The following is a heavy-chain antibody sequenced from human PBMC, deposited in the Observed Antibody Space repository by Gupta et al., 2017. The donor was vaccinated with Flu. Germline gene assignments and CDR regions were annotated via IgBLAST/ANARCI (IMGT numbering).Heavy chain of an antibody. V-gene: IGHV1-8*01. D-gene: IGHD5-12*01. CDR2: MNPNSGNT. Sequence: NWVRQATGQGLEWMGWMNPNSGNTGYAQKFQGRVTMTRNTSISTAYMELGSLRAEDTAGYYCARKPTKGFDYWGQGTLVTVSS. CDR3: ARKPTKGFDY. J-gene: IGHJ4*02.